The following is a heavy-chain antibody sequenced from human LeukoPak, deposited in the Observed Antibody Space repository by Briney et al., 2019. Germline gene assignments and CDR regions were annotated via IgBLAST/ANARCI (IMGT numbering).Heavy chain of an antibody. CDR3: ARDGVTTVSKYYYYYMDV. Sequence: SVKVSCKASGGTFSNCAISWVRQAPGQGLEWMGGIIPIFGTANYAQKFQDRVTITTDESTSTAYMELSSLRSEDTAVYYCARDGVTTVSKYYYYYMDVWGKGTTVTVSS. CDR1: GGTFSNCA. CDR2: IIPIFGTA. V-gene: IGHV1-69*05. D-gene: IGHD4-17*01. J-gene: IGHJ6*03.